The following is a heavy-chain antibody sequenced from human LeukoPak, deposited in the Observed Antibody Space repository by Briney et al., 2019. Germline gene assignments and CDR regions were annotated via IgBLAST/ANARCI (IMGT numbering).Heavy chain of an antibody. D-gene: IGHD3-22*01. CDR3: ARVPRYYYDSSGYYPGGYMDV. J-gene: IGHJ6*03. V-gene: IGHV1-69*05. CDR1: GGTFSSYA. CDR2: IIPIFGTA. Sequence: SVKVSCKASGGTFSSYAISWVRQAPGQGLEWMGGIIPIFGTANYAQKFQGRVTITTDESTSTAYMELSSLRSEDTAVYYCARVPRYYYDSSGYYPGGYMDVWGKGTTVTVSS.